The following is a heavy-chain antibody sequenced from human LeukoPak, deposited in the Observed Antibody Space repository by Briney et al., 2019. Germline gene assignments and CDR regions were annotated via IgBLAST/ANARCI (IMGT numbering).Heavy chain of an antibody. V-gene: IGHV1-3*01. CDR2: INAGNGNT. CDR1: GYTFTSYA. CDR3: ARGRFLEPTLLYYTSGMDV. Sequence: ASVKVSCKASGYTFTSYAMHWVRQAPGQRLEWMGWINAGNGNTKYSQKFQGRVTITRDTSASTAYMELSSLRSEDTAVYYCARGRFLEPTLLYYTSGMDVWAKGPRSPSP. J-gene: IGHJ6*02. D-gene: IGHD3-3*01.